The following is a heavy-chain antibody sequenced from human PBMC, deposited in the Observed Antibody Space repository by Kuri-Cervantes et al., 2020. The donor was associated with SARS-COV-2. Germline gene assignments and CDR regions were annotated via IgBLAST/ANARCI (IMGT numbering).Heavy chain of an antibody. J-gene: IGHJ4*02. CDR2: ISYDGSNK. Sequence: GESLKISCAASGFTFSSYAMHWVRQAPGKGLEWVAVISYDGSNKYYAASVEGRFTISRDNSKNTLYLQMDSLRAEDTAVYYCARESLIGGFDYWGQGTLVTVSS. CDR3: ARESLIGGFDY. D-gene: IGHD3-10*01. V-gene: IGHV3-30-3*01. CDR1: GFTFSSYA.